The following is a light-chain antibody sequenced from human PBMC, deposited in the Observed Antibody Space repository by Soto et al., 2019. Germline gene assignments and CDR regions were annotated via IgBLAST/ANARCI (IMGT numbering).Light chain of an antibody. V-gene: IGKV4-1*01. CDR3: QQYYSTLFT. Sequence: DIVMTQSPDSLAVSLGERATINCKSCQSVLYSSNNKNYLACYQQKPGQPPKLLIYWASTRESGVPDRFSGSGSWTDFTLTISSLPAEDVAVYYCQQYYSTLFTFGPGTKVYIK. CDR1: QSVLYSSNNKNY. J-gene: IGKJ3*01. CDR2: WAS.